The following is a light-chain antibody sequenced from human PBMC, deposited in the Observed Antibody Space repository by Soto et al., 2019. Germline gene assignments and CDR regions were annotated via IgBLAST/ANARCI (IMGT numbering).Light chain of an antibody. Sequence: QSALTQPASVSGSPGQSITISCTGTSSDVGPYNYVSWYQHHPGKAPKLLIYEVTNRPSGVSNRFSGSKSGNTASLTISGLQAEDEDDYYCSAYTTSSTLVFGGGTKLTVL. V-gene: IGLV2-14*01. CDR1: SSDVGPYNY. J-gene: IGLJ3*02. CDR2: EVT. CDR3: SAYTTSSTLV.